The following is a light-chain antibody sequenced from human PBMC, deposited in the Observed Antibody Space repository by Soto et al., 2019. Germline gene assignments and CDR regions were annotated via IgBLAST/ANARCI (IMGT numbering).Light chain of an antibody. CDR2: KVC. CDR1: QSLVYSDGNIY. V-gene: IGKV2-30*01. Sequence: DVVLTQSPLSLPVTLGQPASISCRSTQSLVYSDGNIYLNWFQQRPGQSPRRLIYKVCNRDSGVPDRFSGSGSGTDFTLKISRVEAEDVGVYYCMQGTHWPPITFGQGTRLEIK. CDR3: MQGTHWPPIT. J-gene: IGKJ5*01.